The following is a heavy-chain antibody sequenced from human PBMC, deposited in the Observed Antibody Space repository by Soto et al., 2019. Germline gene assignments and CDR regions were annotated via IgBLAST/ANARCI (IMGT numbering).Heavy chain of an antibody. CDR1: GFSVSEKH. J-gene: IGHJ3*01. V-gene: IGHV3-66*01. CDR2: IYSIYGRSRT. Sequence: EEQLVESGGGLVQLGGSLRLSCAASGFSVSEKHMSWVRQAPGKGLEWVSTIYSIYGRSRTCYADSVEGRFTISRDYSKNTRSLKMNTLRAEDTAVYYCARADRSAFEVWGQGAMVTVSS. CDR3: ARADRSAFEV.